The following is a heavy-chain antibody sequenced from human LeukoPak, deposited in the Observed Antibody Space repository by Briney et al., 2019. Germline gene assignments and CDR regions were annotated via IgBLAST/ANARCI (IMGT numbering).Heavy chain of an antibody. CDR3: ARLYSNYDYFDY. CDR1: GYTFTSYY. CDR2: INPSGGSK. J-gene: IGHJ4*02. Sequence: GASVKVSCKASGYTFTSYYMHWVRQAPGQGLEWMGIINPSGGSKSYAQKFQGRVTMTRDTSTSTVYMELSSLRSEDTAVYYCARLYSNYDYFDYWGQGTLVTVSS. V-gene: IGHV1-46*03. D-gene: IGHD4-11*01.